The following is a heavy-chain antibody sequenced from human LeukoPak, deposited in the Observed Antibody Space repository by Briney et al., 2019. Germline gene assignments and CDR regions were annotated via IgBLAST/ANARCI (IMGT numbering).Heavy chain of an antibody. CDR1: GGSISSYY. CDR3: ARVVGAYFDY. V-gene: IGHV4-59*12. Sequence: PSETLSLTCTVSGGSISSYYWSWIRQPPGKGLEWIGYIYYSGSTNYNPSLKSRVTMSVDTSKNQFSLKLSSVTAADTAVYYCARVVGAYFDYWGQGTLVTVSS. D-gene: IGHD1-26*01. J-gene: IGHJ4*02. CDR2: IYYSGST.